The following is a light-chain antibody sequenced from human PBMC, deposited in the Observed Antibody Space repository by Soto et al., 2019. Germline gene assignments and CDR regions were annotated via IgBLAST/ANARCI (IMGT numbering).Light chain of an antibody. CDR3: QQHGASIT. CDR1: QNVNKNF. CDR2: GVS. J-gene: IGKJ4*01. V-gene: IGKV3-20*01. Sequence: PGERATLSCRASQNVNKNFVAWYQQKPGQAPSLLIYGVSDRATGVPDRFSGSGSGTDFTLTISRLEPEDFAVYYCQQHGASITFGGGTRVENK.